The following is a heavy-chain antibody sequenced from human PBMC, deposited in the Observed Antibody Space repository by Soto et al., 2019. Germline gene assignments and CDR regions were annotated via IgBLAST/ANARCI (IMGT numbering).Heavy chain of an antibody. D-gene: IGHD2-2*01. CDR2: FDPEDGET. Sequence: ASVKVSCKVSGYTLTELSMHWVRQAPGKGLEWMGGFDPEDGETIYAQKFQGRVTMTEDTSTDTAYMELSSLRSEDTAVYYCATDLLGDIVVVPAAISGTTNNFWGQGTLDTGSS. CDR3: ATDLLGDIVVVPAAISGTTNNF. CDR1: GYTLTELS. J-gene: IGHJ4*02. V-gene: IGHV1-24*01.